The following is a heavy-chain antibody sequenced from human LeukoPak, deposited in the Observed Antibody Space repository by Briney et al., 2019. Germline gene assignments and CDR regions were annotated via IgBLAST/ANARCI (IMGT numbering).Heavy chain of an antibody. Sequence: SETLSLTCTVSGGSISSYYWSWLRQPPGKGLEWIGYIYYSGSTNYNPSLKSRVTISVDTSKNQFSLKLSSVTAADTAVYYCARDRNYGDYVYFDYWGQGTLVTVSS. V-gene: IGHV4-59*01. CDR3: ARDRNYGDYVYFDY. D-gene: IGHD4-17*01. CDR1: GGSISSYY. J-gene: IGHJ4*02. CDR2: IYYSGST.